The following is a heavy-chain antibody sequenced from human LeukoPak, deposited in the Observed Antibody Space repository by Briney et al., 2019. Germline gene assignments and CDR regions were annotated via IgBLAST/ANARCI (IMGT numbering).Heavy chain of an antibody. V-gene: IGHV3-23*01. CDR3: AKEASRYYFYMDV. CDR1: GFTLSSYG. Sequence: GGSLRLSCVGSGFTLSSYGMSWVRQAPGKGLEWVSGISTSGGTTYYADSVKGRFTISRDNSKNTLYLQMNSLRADDTALYYCAKEASRYYFYMDVWGKGTTVTVSS. CDR2: ISTSGGTT. J-gene: IGHJ6*03.